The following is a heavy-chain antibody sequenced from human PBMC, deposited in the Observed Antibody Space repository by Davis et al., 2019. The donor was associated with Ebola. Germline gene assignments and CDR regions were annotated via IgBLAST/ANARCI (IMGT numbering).Heavy chain of an antibody. V-gene: IGHV5-51*01. J-gene: IGHJ4*02. CDR1: GYSFTSYW. CDR2: IYPGDSDT. Sequence: GESLKISCKGSGYSFTSYWIGWVRQMPGKGLEWMGIIYPGDSDTRYSPSFQGHVTISADKSISTAYLQWSSLKASDTAMYYCARRYCSSTSCYTHFDYWGQGTLVTVSS. D-gene: IGHD2-2*02. CDR3: ARRYCSSTSCYTHFDY.